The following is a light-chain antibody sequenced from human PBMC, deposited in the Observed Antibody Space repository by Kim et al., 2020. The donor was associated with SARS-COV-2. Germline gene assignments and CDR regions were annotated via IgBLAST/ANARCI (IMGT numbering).Light chain of an antibody. J-gene: IGKJ4*01. CDR3: QQYDTNPRT. CDR2: DAS. V-gene: IGKV1-39*01. Sequence: DIQMTQSPPSLSASVGDRVTITCRASQTIRKSLTWYQHKPGKAPKSLIYDASSLQSGVPSRFSGSGSGTDFTLTITSLQPEDFATYHCQQYDTNPRTFGRGTKVDIK. CDR1: QTIRKS.